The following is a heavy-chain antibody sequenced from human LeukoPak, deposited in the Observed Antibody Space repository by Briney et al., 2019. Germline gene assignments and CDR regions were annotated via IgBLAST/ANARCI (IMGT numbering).Heavy chain of an antibody. CDR1: GFSFLNYW. Sequence: PGGSLRLSCVASGFSFLNYWMTWVRQAPGKGLEWVANIKQDGSEKNYVDSVKGRFTISRDNAKNSLYLQMSSLTAEDTAVYYCARNPPGIVGAPTHYCYYMDVWGRGTTVTISS. CDR3: ARNPPGIVGAPTHYCYYMDV. CDR2: IKQDGSEK. D-gene: IGHD1-26*01. V-gene: IGHV3-7*01. J-gene: IGHJ6*03.